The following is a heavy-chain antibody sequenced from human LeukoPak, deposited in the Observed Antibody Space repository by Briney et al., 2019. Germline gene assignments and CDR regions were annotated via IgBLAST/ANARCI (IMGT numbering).Heavy chain of an antibody. CDR2: IIPIFGTA. D-gene: IGHD3-3*01. V-gene: IGHV1-69*13. CDR3: GRVRIKRILEWSAHDYYYYYMDV. J-gene: IGHJ6*03. Sequence: SVKVSCKASGGTFSSYAISWVRQAPGQGLEWMGGIIPIFGTANYAQKFQGRVTITADESTSTAYMELSSLRSEDTAVYYCGRVRIKRILEWSAHDYYYYYMDVWGKGTTVTVSS. CDR1: GGTFSSYA.